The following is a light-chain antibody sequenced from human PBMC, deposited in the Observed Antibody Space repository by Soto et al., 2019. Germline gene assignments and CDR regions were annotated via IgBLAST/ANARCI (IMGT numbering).Light chain of an antibody. CDR3: MQALQTPYT. CDR1: QGLLHSNGYNY. V-gene: IGKV2-28*01. Sequence: DIVLTQSPLSLPVTPGEPASISCRSSQGLLHSNGYNYLDWYLQKPGQSPQLLIYLGSNRASGVPDRVSGSGSGTDFTLKISTVEAGDVGVYYCMQALQTPYTFGQGTKLEI. CDR2: LGS. J-gene: IGKJ2*01.